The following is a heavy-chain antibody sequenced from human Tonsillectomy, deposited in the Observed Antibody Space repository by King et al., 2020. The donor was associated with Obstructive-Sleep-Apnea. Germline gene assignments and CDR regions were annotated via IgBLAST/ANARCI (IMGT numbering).Heavy chain of an antibody. Sequence: VQLQQWGAGLLKPSETLSLTCAVYGGSFSGYYWSCIRQPPGKGLEWIGEINHSGSTNYNPSLKSRVTISVDTSKNQFSLKLSSVTAADTAVYYCARGPAFLTGLSSCAFDIWGQGTMVTVSS. CDR1: GGSFSGYY. V-gene: IGHV4-34*01. CDR2: INHSGST. CDR3: ARGPAFLTGLSSCAFDI. D-gene: IGHD3-9*01. J-gene: IGHJ3*02.